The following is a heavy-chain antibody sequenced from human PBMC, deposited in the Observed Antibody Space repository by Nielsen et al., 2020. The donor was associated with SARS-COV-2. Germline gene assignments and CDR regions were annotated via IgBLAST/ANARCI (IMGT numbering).Heavy chain of an antibody. Sequence: GESLKISCAASGFTFSSYAMSWVRQAPGKGLEWVSAISGSGGSTYYADSVKGRFTISRDNSKNTLYLQMNSLRAEDTAVYYCAREGYYDRGFDYWGQGTLVTVSS. D-gene: IGHD3-22*01. CDR1: GFTFSSYA. J-gene: IGHJ4*02. V-gene: IGHV3-23*01. CDR3: AREGYYDRGFDY. CDR2: ISGSGGST.